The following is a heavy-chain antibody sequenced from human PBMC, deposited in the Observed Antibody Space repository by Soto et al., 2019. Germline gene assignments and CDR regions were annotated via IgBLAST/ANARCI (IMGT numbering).Heavy chain of an antibody. CDR1: GGSVSGYY. CDR2: INHSGST. D-gene: IGHD5-12*01. CDR3: ARGEMASDY. J-gene: IGHJ4*02. Sequence: XESLSLTCAVYGGSVSGYYWSWIRQPPGKGLEWIGEINHSGSTNYNPSLKSRVTISVDTSKNQFSLKLSSVTAADTAVYYCARGEMASDYWGQGTLVTVSS. V-gene: IGHV4-34*01.